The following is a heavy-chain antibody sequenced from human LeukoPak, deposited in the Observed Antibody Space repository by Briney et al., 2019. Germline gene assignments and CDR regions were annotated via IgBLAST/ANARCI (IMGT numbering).Heavy chain of an antibody. Sequence: GASVKVSCKASGYTSTGYYMHWVRQAPGQGLEWMGWINPNSGGTNYAQKFQGRVTMTRDTSISTAYMELSRLRSDDTAVYYCARIRAAGSGMDVWGQGTTVTVSS. V-gene: IGHV1-2*02. J-gene: IGHJ6*02. CDR1: GYTSTGYY. CDR2: INPNSGGT. D-gene: IGHD6-13*01. CDR3: ARIRAAGSGMDV.